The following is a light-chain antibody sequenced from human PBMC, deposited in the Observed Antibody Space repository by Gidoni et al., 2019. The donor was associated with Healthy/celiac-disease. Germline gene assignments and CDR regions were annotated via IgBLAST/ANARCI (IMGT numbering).Light chain of an antibody. CDR1: SSDVGGYNY. Sequence: QSALTLPRSVSRSPRPSVTISCTGTSSDVGGYNYVSWDQQNPGKAPKLMIYDVSKRPSGVPDRFSGSKSGNTASLTISGLQAEDEADYYCCSYAGSYTHWVFGGGTKLTVL. V-gene: IGLV2-11*01. CDR2: DVS. J-gene: IGLJ3*02. CDR3: CSYAGSYTHWV.